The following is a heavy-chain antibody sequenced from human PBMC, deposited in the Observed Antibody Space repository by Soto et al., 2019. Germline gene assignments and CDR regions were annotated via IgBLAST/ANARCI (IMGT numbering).Heavy chain of an antibody. Sequence: PGGSLRLSCAASGFTFSSYAMHWVRQAPGKGLEWVAVISYDGSNKYYADSVKGRFTISRDNSKNTLYLQMNSLRADDTAVYYCARDRAVVVAATRYEFDYWGHGTLVTVSS. CDR3: ARDRAVVVAATRYEFDY. D-gene: IGHD2-15*01. J-gene: IGHJ4*01. CDR1: GFTFSSYA. V-gene: IGHV3-30-3*01. CDR2: ISYDGSNK.